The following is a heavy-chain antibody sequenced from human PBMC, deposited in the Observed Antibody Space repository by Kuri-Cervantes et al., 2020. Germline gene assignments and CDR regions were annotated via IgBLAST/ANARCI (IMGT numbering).Heavy chain of an antibody. CDR2: INPSGGST. Sequence: ASVKVSCKASGYTFTSYCMHWVRQAPGQRLEWMGIINPSGGSTSYAQKFQGRVTMARDTSTSTVYMELSSLRSEDTAVYYCAVLRGYTYAFDIWGQGTMVTVSS. CDR1: GYTFTSYC. D-gene: IGHD5-18*01. J-gene: IGHJ3*02. V-gene: IGHV1-46*01. CDR3: AVLRGYTYAFDI.